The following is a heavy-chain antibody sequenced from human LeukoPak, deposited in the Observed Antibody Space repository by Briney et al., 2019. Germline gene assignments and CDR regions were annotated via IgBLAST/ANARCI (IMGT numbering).Heavy chain of an antibody. Sequence: SETLSLTCTVSGGPISSGGYYWSWIRQHPGKGLEWIGYIYYSGSTYYNPSLKSRVTISVDTSKNQFSLKLSSVTAADTAVYYCARLKLSPRESNYFDYWGQGTLVTVSS. V-gene: IGHV4-31*03. D-gene: IGHD3-10*01. CDR3: ARLKLSPRESNYFDY. CDR1: GGPISSGGYY. J-gene: IGHJ4*02. CDR2: IYYSGST.